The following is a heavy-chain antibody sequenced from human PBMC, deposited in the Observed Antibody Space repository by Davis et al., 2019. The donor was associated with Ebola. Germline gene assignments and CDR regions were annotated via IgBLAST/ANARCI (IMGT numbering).Heavy chain of an antibody. J-gene: IGHJ6*04. CDR1: GFSLSTSGMC. V-gene: IGHV2-70*01. Sequence: SGPTLVKPTQTLTLTCTFSGFSLSTSGMCVSWIRQPPGKALEWPALIDWDDDKYYSTSLKTRLTISKDTSKNQVVLTMTNMDPVDTATYYCARNPSLYCSGGSCYFHYGMDVWGKGTTVTVSS. CDR2: IDWDDDK. D-gene: IGHD2-15*01. CDR3: ARNPSLYCSGGSCYFHYGMDV.